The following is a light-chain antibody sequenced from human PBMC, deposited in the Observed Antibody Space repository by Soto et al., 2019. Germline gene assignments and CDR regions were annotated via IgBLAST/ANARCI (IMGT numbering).Light chain of an antibody. J-gene: IGKJ4*01. CDR1: QARSNY. CDR2: SAS. Sequence: DIQLTQSPSVLSASVGDTVTITCRASQARSNYLAWYQQKPGKATDLLIYSASTLQSGVPSRFSGSGSETEFSLTIRALQTEDFATDYCHQLSSYPRTFGEGTKVDIK. CDR3: HQLSSYPRT. V-gene: IGKV1-9*01.